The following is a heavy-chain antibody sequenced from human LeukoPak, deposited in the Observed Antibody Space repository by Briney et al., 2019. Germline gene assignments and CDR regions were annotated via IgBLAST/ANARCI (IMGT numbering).Heavy chain of an antibody. CDR2: IYSGGST. CDR1: GLTFGSHG. V-gene: IGHV3-66*01. Sequence: GGSLRLSCAASGLTFGSHGMTWVRQTPGKGLEWVSVIYSGGSTYYADSVKGGFTVSRDNSMNTVFLQMNSLRAEDTAVYYCARGEVTVAFDIWGQGTMVTVSS. CDR3: ARGEVTVAFDI. D-gene: IGHD2-21*02. J-gene: IGHJ3*02.